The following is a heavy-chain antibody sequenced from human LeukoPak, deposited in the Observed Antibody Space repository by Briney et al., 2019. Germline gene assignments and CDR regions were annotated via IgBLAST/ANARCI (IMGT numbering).Heavy chain of an antibody. D-gene: IGHD2-2*01. Sequence: GGSLRLSCAASGFTFSSYAMSWVRQAPGKGLDWVSGISGSGGSTHYADSVKGRITISRDNSKNTLYLQMNSLRAEDTAVYYCAKDRRGCTSTSCYYRFGYWGQGTLVTVSS. V-gene: IGHV3-23*01. CDR3: AKDRRGCTSTSCYYRFGY. J-gene: IGHJ4*02. CDR2: ISGSGGST. CDR1: GFTFSSYA.